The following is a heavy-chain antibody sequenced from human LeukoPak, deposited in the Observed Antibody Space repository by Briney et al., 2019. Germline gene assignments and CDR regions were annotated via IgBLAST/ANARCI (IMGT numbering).Heavy chain of an antibody. CDR1: GYTFTGYS. Sequence: GASVKVSCKASGYTFTGYSIHWVRQAPGQGLEWMGWINPENGDTGYAHNFQGRVTTTSDTSITTAYMELGSLRSDDTAVYYCVKKIRGPSHPLDFWGQGTLVTVSS. CDR2: INPENGDT. J-gene: IGHJ4*02. D-gene: IGHD5-12*01. V-gene: IGHV1-2*02. CDR3: VKKIRGPSHPLDF.